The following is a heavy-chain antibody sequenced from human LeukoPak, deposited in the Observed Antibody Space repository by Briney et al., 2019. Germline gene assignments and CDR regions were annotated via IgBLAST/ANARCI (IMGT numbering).Heavy chain of an antibody. CDR2: FDPEDGET. Sequence: ASVKVSCKVSGYTLTESSMHWVRQAPGKGLEWMGGFDPEDGETIYAQKFQGRVTMTEDTSTDTAYMELSSLRSEDTAVYYCATSGRLYSSSYYWGQGTLVTVSS. CDR3: ATSGRLYSSSYY. V-gene: IGHV1-24*01. CDR1: GYTLTESS. D-gene: IGHD6-6*01. J-gene: IGHJ4*02.